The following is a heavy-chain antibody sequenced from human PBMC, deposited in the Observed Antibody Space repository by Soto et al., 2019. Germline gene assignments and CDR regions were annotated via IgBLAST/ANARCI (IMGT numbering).Heavy chain of an antibody. CDR2: INPSGGST. CDR1: GYTFTSYY. D-gene: IGHD3-22*01. J-gene: IGHJ4*01. V-gene: IGHV1-46*01. Sequence: GASVKVACKASGYTFTSYYMHWVRQAPGQGLEGMGIINPSGGSTSYAQKFQGRVTMTRDTATSTVDMELSRLRSEDTTVFYCARAYYYASRGYYYLGPSFDYWSDGTLVT. CDR3: ARAYYYASRGYYYLGPSFDY.